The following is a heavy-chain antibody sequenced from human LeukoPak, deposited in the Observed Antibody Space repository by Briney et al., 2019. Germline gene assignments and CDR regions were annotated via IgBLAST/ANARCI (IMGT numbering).Heavy chain of an antibody. D-gene: IGHD1-20*01. Sequence: SVKVSCKASGGTFSNYAISWVRQAPGQGLEWMGGIIPIFGTANYAQKFQGRVTMTTDTSTSTAYMELRSLRSDDTAVYYCARVTYQEYFQHWGQGTLVTVSS. CDR2: IIPIFGTA. J-gene: IGHJ1*01. CDR1: GGTFSNYA. CDR3: ARVTYQEYFQH. V-gene: IGHV1-69*05.